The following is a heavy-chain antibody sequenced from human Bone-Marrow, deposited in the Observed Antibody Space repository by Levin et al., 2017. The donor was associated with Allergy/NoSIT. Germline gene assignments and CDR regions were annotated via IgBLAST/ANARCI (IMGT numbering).Heavy chain of an antibody. J-gene: IGHJ4*02. D-gene: IGHD2/OR15-2a*01. V-gene: IGHV4-59*08. CDR1: GGSMITDY. CDR3: ARHISDRVFFDN. CDR2: VYNSGSI. Sequence: SETLSLTCTVSGGSMITDYWSWIRQPPGKGLEWIGYVYNSGSISYNPSLKSRLTMSIDTSMNQFSLKLSSVTAADTAVYYCARHISDRVFFDNWGQGTLVTVSS.